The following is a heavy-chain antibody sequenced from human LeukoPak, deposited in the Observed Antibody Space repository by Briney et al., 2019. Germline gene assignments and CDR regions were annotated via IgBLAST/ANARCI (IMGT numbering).Heavy chain of an antibody. D-gene: IGHD3-10*01. CDR1: GFTFSDYY. Sequence: GGSLRLSCAASGFTFSDYYMSWIRQAPGKGLEWVSYISTSGSTIYYADSVKGRFTISRDSAKNSLFLQMNSLRTEDTAVYYCACGITMVRGVIGYYYYGMDVWGQGTTVTVSS. CDR2: ISTSGSTI. CDR3: ACGITMVRGVIGYYYYGMDV. J-gene: IGHJ6*02. V-gene: IGHV3-11*01.